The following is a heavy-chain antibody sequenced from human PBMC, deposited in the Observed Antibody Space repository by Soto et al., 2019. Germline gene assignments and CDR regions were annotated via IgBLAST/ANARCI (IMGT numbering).Heavy chain of an antibody. CDR1: GFTFSSYG. CDR2: IWYDGSNK. Sequence: PGGSLRLSCAASGFTFSSYGMHWVRQAPGKGLEWVAVIWYDGSNKYYADSVKGRFTISRDNSKNTLYLQMNSLRAEDTAVYYCARGRRTSSPSYYYGMDVWGQGTTVTVSS. CDR3: ARGRRTSSPSYYYGMDV. J-gene: IGHJ6*02. V-gene: IGHV3-33*01.